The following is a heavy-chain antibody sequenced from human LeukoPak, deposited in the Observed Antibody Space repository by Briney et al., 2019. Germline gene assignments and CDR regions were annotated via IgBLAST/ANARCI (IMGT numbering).Heavy chain of an antibody. V-gene: IGHV1-2*02. CDR1: GYTFTDYY. Sequence: GASVKVSCKACGYTFTDYYMHWVRQAPGQGLEWMGWINPNSGGTNYAQQFQGRVTMTTDTSITTAYMELSRLRSDDTAVYYCARVRMSGITYGCFDPWGQGTLVTVSS. J-gene: IGHJ5*02. CDR2: INPNSGGT. CDR3: ARVRMSGITYGCFDP. D-gene: IGHD1-7*01.